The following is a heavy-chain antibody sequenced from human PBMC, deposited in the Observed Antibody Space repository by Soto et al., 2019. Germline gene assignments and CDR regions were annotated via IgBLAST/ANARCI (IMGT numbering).Heavy chain of an antibody. CDR2: IYYSGST. Sequence: QVQLQESGPGLVKPSETLSLTCTVSGGSVSSGSYYWSWIRQPPGKGLEWIGYIYYSGSTNYNPSPMSRVTLSVDTSKHQFSLKLSSVTAADTAVYYCARSPGPAAATYYYYGMDVWGQGTTVTVSS. CDR3: ARSPGPAAATYYYYGMDV. V-gene: IGHV4-61*01. CDR1: GGSVSSGSYY. D-gene: IGHD6-13*01. J-gene: IGHJ6*02.